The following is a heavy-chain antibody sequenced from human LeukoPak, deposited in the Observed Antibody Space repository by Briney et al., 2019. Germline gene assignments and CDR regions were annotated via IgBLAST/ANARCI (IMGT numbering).Heavy chain of an antibody. J-gene: IGHJ4*02. CDR3: ARDTSDGNFDY. CDR1: GFTFSHYW. V-gene: IGHV3-7*01. CDR2: IKHDGSHN. Sequence: AGRSLRLSCAASGFTFSHYWMSWIRQVQGKVLEWVANIKHDGSHNNYVDSVKGRFTISRDNAKNSLYLQMNSLRVEDTAVYYCARDTSDGNFDYWGQGTLVTVSS. D-gene: IGHD2-15*01.